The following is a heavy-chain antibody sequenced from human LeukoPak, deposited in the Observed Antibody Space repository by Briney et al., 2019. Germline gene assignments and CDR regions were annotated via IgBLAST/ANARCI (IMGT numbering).Heavy chain of an antibody. CDR3: ARDQYVGSSRFHYFDY. D-gene: IGHD6-13*01. J-gene: IGHJ4*02. Sequence: ASVKVSCKASGYSFSTYYTHWVRQAPGQGLEWMGLINPSGGSTSYAQILQGRVTVTRDTPTNTVYMELSSLTSEDTAVYYCARDQYVGSSRFHYFDYWGQGTLVTVSS. CDR2: INPSGGST. CDR1: GYSFSTYY. V-gene: IGHV1-46*01.